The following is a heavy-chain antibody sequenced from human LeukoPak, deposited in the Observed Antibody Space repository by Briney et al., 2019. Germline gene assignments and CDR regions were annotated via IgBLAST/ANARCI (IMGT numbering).Heavy chain of an antibody. CDR1: GFTFSSFA. J-gene: IGHJ5*02. V-gene: IGHV3-23*01. Sequence: PGGSLRLSCTASGFTFSSFAMTWVRQAPGKGLEWVSVISGSGSSTYYADSVKGRFTISRDNSKTTVYLQVNSLRVGDTAIYYCAKVIGARPFDPWGQGTLVTVSS. CDR3: AKVIGARPFDP. CDR2: ISGSGSST. D-gene: IGHD6-6*01.